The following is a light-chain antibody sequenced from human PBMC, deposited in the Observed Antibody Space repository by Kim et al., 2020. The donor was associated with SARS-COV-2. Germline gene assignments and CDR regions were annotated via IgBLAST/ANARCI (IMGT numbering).Light chain of an antibody. CDR2: QDS. Sequence: SVSQGQTASITCSGDKLGDKYASWYQQKPGQSPVLVIYQDSKRPSGIPERFSGSNSGNTATLTISGTQAMDEADYYCQAWASSTVVFGGGTQLTVL. CDR1: KLGDKY. V-gene: IGLV3-1*01. CDR3: QAWASSTVV. J-gene: IGLJ2*01.